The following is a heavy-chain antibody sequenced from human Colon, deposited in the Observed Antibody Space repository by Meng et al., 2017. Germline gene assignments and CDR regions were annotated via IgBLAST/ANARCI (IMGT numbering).Heavy chain of an antibody. D-gene: IGHD3-22*01. CDR1: GFSLSTSGVG. CDR3: AHRRSHRLPYDSSSYYFV. J-gene: IGHJ4*02. CDR2: IYWNDDK. Sequence: SGPTLVKLTQTLTLTCTFPGFSLSTSGVGVGWIRQPPGTPLEPLALIYWNDDKRYSPSLKSRLTITKDTSKNQVVRTMTNIDPVDTATYYCAHRRSHRLPYDSSSYYFVWGQGTLVTVSS. V-gene: IGHV2-5*01.